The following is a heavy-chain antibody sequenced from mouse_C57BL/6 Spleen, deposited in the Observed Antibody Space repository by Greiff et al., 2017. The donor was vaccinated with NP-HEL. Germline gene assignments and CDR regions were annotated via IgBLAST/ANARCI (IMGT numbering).Heavy chain of an antibody. Sequence: VHVKQSVAELVRPGASVKLSCTASGFNIKNTYMHWVKQRPEQGLEWIGRIDPANGNTKYAPKFQGKATITADTSSNTAYLQLSSLTSEDTAIYYCALTTVVATFYFDYWGQGTTLTVSS. V-gene: IGHV14-3*01. J-gene: IGHJ2*01. CDR3: ALTTVVATFYFDY. CDR1: GFNIKNTY. CDR2: IDPANGNT. D-gene: IGHD1-1*01.